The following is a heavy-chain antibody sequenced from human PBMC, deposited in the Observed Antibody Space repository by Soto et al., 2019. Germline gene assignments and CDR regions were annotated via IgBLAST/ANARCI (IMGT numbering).Heavy chain of an antibody. V-gene: IGHV4-4*02. J-gene: IGHJ3*02. CDR2: IHHSGST. CDR1: GGSISSSNW. D-gene: IGHD6-19*01. CDR3: ARVSIAVADLGAFDI. Sequence: SETLSLTCAVSGGSISSSNWWSWIRQPPGKGLEWIGEIHHSGSTNYNPSLKSRVTISVDKSKNQFSLKLRSVTAADTAVYYCARVSIAVADLGAFDIWGQGTMVT.